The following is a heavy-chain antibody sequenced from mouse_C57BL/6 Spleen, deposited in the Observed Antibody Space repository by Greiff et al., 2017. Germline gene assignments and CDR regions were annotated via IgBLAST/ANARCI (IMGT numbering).Heavy chain of an antibody. Sequence: EVKLMESGPELVKPGASVKMSCKASGYTFTDYNMHWVKQSHGKSLEWIGYINPNNGGTSYNQKFKGKATLTVNKSSSTAYMELRSLTSEDSAVYYCASGRPRLYFDYWGQGTTLTVSS. J-gene: IGHJ2*01. V-gene: IGHV1-22*01. CDR2: INPNNGGT. D-gene: IGHD4-1*01. CDR3: ASGRPRLYFDY. CDR1: GYTFTDYN.